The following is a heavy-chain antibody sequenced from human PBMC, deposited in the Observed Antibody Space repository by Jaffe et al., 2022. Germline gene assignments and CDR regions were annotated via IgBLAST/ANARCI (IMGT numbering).Heavy chain of an antibody. CDR1: GGSVSSGSYY. J-gene: IGHJ4*02. D-gene: IGHD6-13*01. CDR3: ARKVSSTWSPNFDY. V-gene: IGHV4-61*01. Sequence: QVQLQESGPGLVKPSETLSLICSVSGGSVSSGSYYWNWIRQPPGKGLEWIGYIYYSGSTNSNPSLKSRVTMSVDKSKNQFSLKLSSVTAADTAVYYCARKVSSTWSPNFDYWGQGTLVTVSS. CDR2: IYYSGST.